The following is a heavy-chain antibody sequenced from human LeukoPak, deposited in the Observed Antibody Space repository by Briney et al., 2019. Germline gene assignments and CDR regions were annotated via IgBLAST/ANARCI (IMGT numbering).Heavy chain of an antibody. Sequence: THSETLSLTCTDSGGSIRSYYWSWIRQPPGKGLEWIGYIYYSGSTNYNPSLKSRVTISVDTSKNQFSLKLSSVTAADTAVYYCARQGAGVPFDYWGRGTLVTVSS. V-gene: IGHV4-59*08. J-gene: IGHJ4*02. CDR2: IYYSGST. D-gene: IGHD3-10*01. CDR1: GGSIRSYY. CDR3: ARQGAGVPFDY.